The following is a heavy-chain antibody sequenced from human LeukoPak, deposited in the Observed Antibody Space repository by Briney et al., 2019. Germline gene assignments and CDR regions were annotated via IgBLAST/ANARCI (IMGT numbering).Heavy chain of an antibody. D-gene: IGHD6-19*01. CDR3: ARASSGWYYFDY. CDR1: GGSINSYY. CDR2: IYYSGST. V-gene: IGHV4-59*01. Sequence: SETLSLTCTVSGGSINSYYWSWIRQPPGKGLEWIGYIYYSGSTNYNPSLKSRVTISVDTSKNQFSLKLSSVTAADTAVYYCARASSGWYYFDYWGQGTLVTVSS. J-gene: IGHJ4*02.